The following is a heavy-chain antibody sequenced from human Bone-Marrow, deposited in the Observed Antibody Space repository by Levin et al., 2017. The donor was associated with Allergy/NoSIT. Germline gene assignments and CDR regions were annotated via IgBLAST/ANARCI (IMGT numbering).Heavy chain of an antibody. D-gene: IGHD1-14*01. J-gene: IGHJ5*02. Sequence: LSQTLSLTCNVSGYSICSGFYYWSWIRQHPERGLELIGYLYYSGKTYYNPSLESRVTMSVDTSENHFSLRLNSVTAADTAVYYCARVRNRWFDPWGQGTLVTVSS. V-gene: IGHV4-31*03. CDR2: LYYSGKT. CDR1: GYSICSGFYY. CDR3: ARVRNRWFDP.